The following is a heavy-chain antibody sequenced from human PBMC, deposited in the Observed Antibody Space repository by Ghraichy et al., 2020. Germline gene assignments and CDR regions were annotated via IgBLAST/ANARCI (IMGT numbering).Heavy chain of an antibody. J-gene: IGHJ5*02. CDR3: ATISPYDFWSGYRHGDNWFDP. CDR2: FDPEDGET. D-gene: IGHD3-3*01. V-gene: IGHV1-24*01. Sequence: GESLNISCKVSGYTLTELSMHWVRQAPGKGLEWMGGFDPEDGETIYAQKFQGRVTMTEDTSTDTAYMELSSLRSEDTAVYYCATISPYDFWSGYRHGDNWFDPWGQGTLVTVSS. CDR1: GYTLTELS.